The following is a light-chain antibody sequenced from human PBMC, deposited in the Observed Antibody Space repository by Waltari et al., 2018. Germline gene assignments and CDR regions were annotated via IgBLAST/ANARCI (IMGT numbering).Light chain of an antibody. J-gene: IGLJ1*01. CDR3: SSYAGTKIPFV. CDR1: ISDVGGYDY. V-gene: IGLV2-8*01. Sequence: QSALTQPPSASESPGHSVTISCTGTISDVGGYDYVSWHQHHPGKAPKLMIYNVTKRPSGVADRFSCSKSGNTASLTVSGLQAEDEADYYCSSYAGTKIPFVFGTGTKVTVL. CDR2: NVT.